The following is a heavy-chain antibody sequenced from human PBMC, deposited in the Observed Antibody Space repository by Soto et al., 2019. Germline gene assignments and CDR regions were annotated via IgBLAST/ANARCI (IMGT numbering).Heavy chain of an antibody. CDR2: ISYDGSNK. D-gene: IGHD3-9*01. CDR1: GLTFSNYG. V-gene: IGHV3-30*18. J-gene: IGHJ4*02. Sequence: LRLSCAASGLTFSNYGMHWVRQAPGKGLEWVAVISYDGSNKYYADSVKGRFTISRDNSKNTLYLQMNRLRAEDTAVYYCEKAPNFDWLSQLDYWGQGTLVTVSS. CDR3: EKAPNFDWLSQLDY.